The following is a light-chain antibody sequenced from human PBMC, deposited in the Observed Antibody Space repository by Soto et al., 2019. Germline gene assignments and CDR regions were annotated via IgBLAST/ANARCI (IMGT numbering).Light chain of an antibody. CDR3: QPYNNWPLT. CDR2: GAS. Sequence: EIVMTHSPATLSVSPGERATLSCSASQSVSSNLAWYQQKPGQAPRLLIYGASTRATGIPARFSGSGSGAEFTLTINSVQSEDFAVYYCQPYNNWPLTFGGGTKVDIK. V-gene: IGKV3-15*01. CDR1: QSVSSN. J-gene: IGKJ4*01.